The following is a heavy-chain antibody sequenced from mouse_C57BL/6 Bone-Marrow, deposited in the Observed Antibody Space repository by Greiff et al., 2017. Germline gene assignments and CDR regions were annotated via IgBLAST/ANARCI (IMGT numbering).Heavy chain of an antibody. D-gene: IGHD1-1*01. CDR1: GYTFTSYW. Sequence: VQLQQSGTVLARPGASVKMSCKTSGYTFTSYWMHWVKQRPVQGLEWIGTIYPGDSETRYNQKFKGKAKLTAVTSASTAYMELSSLTNEDSAVYYCTWDYSAWWGQGTLVTVSA. V-gene: IGHV1-5*01. CDR3: TWDYSAW. CDR2: IYPGDSET. J-gene: IGHJ3*01.